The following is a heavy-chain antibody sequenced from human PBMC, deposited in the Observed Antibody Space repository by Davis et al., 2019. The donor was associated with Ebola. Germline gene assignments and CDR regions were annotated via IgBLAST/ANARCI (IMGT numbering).Heavy chain of an antibody. V-gene: IGHV1-18*01. CDR1: SYTFTSYC. CDR2: ISAYNGNT. J-gene: IGHJ5*01. CDR3: AREAGATTRIYDS. Sequence: ASVQVSCKASSYTFTSYCISWVRQAPGQGLEWMGWISAYNGNTNYAQKLQGRVTMTTDTSRSTAYMELRSLRSDDTAVYYCAREAGATTRIYDSWGQGTLVTVSS. D-gene: IGHD1-26*01.